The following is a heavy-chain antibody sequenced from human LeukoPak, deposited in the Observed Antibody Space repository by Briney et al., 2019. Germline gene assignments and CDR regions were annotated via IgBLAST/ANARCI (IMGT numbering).Heavy chain of an antibody. CDR1: GFTFSSYA. CDR3: AKDPLVGITMVRGVY. D-gene: IGHD3-10*01. J-gene: IGHJ4*02. CDR2: ISGSGMST. V-gene: IGHV3-23*01. Sequence: GGSLRLSCAASGFTFSSYAMSWVRQAPGKGLEWVSAISGSGMSTYYADSVKGRLNVSRDDSKNMLYLQMNSLTVEDTAVYYCAKDPLVGITMVRGVYWGQGTLVTVSS.